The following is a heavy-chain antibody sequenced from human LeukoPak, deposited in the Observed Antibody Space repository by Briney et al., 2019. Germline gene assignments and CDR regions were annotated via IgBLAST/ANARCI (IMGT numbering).Heavy chain of an antibody. J-gene: IGHJ4*02. V-gene: IGHV3-23*01. D-gene: IGHD3-22*01. Sequence: GGSLRLSCAASGFAFTSYWMSWVRQAPGKGLEWVSGISGSGDNTYYADSVRGRFTISRDNSKNTLYVQVNSLGTEDTAAYYCAKGSYYDSSGSFYFDYWGQGTLVTVSS. CDR2: ISGSGDNT. CDR3: AKGSYYDSSGSFYFDY. CDR1: GFAFTSYW.